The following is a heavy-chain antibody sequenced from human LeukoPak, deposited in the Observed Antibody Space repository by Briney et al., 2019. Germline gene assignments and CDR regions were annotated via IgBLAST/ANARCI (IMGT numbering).Heavy chain of an antibody. D-gene: IGHD3-9*01. J-gene: IGHJ3*02. CDR1: GFTFSSYW. CDR2: IKQDGSEK. CDR3: ARDSQWVELRYFDWFSDAFDI. Sequence: GGSLRLSCAASGFTFSSYWMSWVRQAPGKGLEWVANIKQDGSEKYYVDSVKGRFTISRDNAKNSLYLQMNSLRAEDTVVYYCARDSQWVELRYFDWFSDAFDIWGQGTMVTVSS. V-gene: IGHV3-7*01.